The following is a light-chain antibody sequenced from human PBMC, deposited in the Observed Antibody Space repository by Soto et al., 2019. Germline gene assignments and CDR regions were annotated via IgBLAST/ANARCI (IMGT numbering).Light chain of an antibody. J-gene: IGLJ2*01. CDR2: RNN. V-gene: IGLV1-47*01. Sequence: QSVLTQPPSASGTPGQRVTISCSGSSSNIGSNYVYWYQQLPGTAPQLLIYRNNQRPSGVPDRFSGSKSGTSASLAISGLRSEDEADYYCAAWDDSLSVVFGGGTKVTVL. CDR1: SSNIGSNY. CDR3: AAWDDSLSVV.